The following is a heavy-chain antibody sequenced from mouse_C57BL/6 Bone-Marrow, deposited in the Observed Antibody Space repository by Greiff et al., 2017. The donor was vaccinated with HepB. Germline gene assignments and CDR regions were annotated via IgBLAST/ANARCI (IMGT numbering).Heavy chain of an antibody. V-gene: IGHV1-52*01. J-gene: IGHJ2*01. Sequence: QVQLQQSGAELVRPGSSVKLSCKASGYTFTSYCMHWVKQRPIQGLEWIGNLDPSDSATHYNQKFKDKATLTVDKSSSTAYMQLSRLTSEDSAVYYCARRRPYSNYEDYWGQGTTLTVAS. CDR2: LDPSDSAT. CDR3: ARRRPYSNYEDY. CDR1: GYTFTSYC. D-gene: IGHD2-5*01.